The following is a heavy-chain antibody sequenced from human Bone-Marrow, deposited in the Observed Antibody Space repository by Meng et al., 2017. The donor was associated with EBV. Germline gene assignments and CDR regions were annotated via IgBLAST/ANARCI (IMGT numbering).Heavy chain of an antibody. D-gene: IGHD3-9*01. V-gene: IGHV4-34*01. CDR2: INHSGST. Sequence: QVQLQQCGAGLFKSSETLSLTCAVYGESFSGYYWSWIRQPPGKGLEWIGEINHSGSTNYNPSLKSRVTISVDTSKNQFSLKLSSVTAADTAVYYCARGGGYNILTGYYMSDYWGQGTLVTVSS. J-gene: IGHJ4*02. CDR3: ARGGGYNILTGYYMSDY. CDR1: GESFSGYY.